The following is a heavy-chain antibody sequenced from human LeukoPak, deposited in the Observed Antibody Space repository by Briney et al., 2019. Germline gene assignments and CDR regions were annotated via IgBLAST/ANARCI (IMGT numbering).Heavy chain of an antibody. CDR2: IDSAGSPT. Sequence: PGGSLRLSCAASGFTYRNYWMHWVRQAPGKGLVWVSHIDSAGSPTSYADSVRGRFTISRDNAKNTVDLQMNSLSPDDTALYYCAKARPPYGDYSYYFDYWGLGTLVTVSS. D-gene: IGHD4-17*01. J-gene: IGHJ4*02. CDR3: AKARPPYGDYSYYFDY. CDR1: GFTYRNYW. V-gene: IGHV3-74*01.